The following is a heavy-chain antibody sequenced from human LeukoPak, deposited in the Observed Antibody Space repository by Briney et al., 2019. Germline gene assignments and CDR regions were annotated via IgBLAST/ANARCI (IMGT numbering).Heavy chain of an antibody. CDR1: RYIFPSYY. J-gene: IGHJ4*02. V-gene: IGHV1-2*02. D-gene: IGHD6-13*01. CDR3: VRDRGSSWFADY. CDR2: INPKNGGT. Sequence: ASVKVSCKASRYIFPSYYIHWVPQAPGQGLEWMGWINPKNGGTKYAQKVQGRVTMTTDTSITTAYMELSRLRSDDTAMYYCVRDRGSSWFADYWGQGTLLTVSS.